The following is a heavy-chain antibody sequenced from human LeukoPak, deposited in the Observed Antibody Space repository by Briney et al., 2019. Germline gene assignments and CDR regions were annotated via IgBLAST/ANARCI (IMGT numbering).Heavy chain of an antibody. J-gene: IGHJ4*02. Sequence: ASVKVSCKASVYTFTSYYMHWVRQAPGQGLEWMGIINPSGGSTSYAQKFQGRVTMTRDTSTSTVYMELSSLRSEDTAVYYCARDPTRYDSWSGYFDYWGQGTLVTVSS. D-gene: IGHD3-3*01. CDR1: VYTFTSYY. V-gene: IGHV1-46*01. CDR2: INPSGGST. CDR3: ARDPTRYDSWSGYFDY.